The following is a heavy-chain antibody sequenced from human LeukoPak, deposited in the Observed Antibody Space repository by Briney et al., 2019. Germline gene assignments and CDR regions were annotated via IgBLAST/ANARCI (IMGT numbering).Heavy chain of an antibody. CDR2: FDPEDEGT. V-gene: IGHV1-24*01. J-gene: IGHJ4*02. CDR1: GHTLNELS. CDR3: ATDTGDSQLLLSSFNY. Sequence: ASVTVSCKVSGHTLNELSMHWVRQPPGKGLEWMGGFDPEDEGTVYAQKFQGRITVTEDTSTDTAYLELSNLRSDDTAVYFCATDTGDSQLLLSSFNYWGQGTLVTVSS. D-gene: IGHD2-21*02.